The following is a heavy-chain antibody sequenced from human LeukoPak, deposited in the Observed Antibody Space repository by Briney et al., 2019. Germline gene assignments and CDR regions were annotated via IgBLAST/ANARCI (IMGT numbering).Heavy chain of an antibody. CDR3: ARGFGDILTGYSKYNWFDP. Sequence: SVKVSCKASGGTFISYAISWVRQAPGQGLEWMGGIIPIFGTANYAQKFQGRVTITTDESTSTAYMELSSLGSENTAVYYCARGFGDILTGYSKYNWFDPWGQGTLVTVSS. CDR2: IIPIFGTA. J-gene: IGHJ5*02. CDR1: GGTFISYA. D-gene: IGHD3-9*01. V-gene: IGHV1-69*05.